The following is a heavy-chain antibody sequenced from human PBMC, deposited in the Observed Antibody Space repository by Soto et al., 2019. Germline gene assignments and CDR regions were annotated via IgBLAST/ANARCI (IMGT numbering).Heavy chain of an antibody. V-gene: IGHV2-5*02. CDR3: AHRPPGSSPWDY. Sequence: QITLKESGPTLVKPTQTLTLTCTFSGFSLSSSGVGVGWIRQPPGKALEWLALIYWDDDKRFSPSLKSRLTVTKDTSKKQVVLTMNNMDPVDTATYYCAHRPPGSSPWDYWGQGTLVTVSS. CDR2: IYWDDDK. J-gene: IGHJ4*02. CDR1: GFSLSSSGVG. D-gene: IGHD1-26*01.